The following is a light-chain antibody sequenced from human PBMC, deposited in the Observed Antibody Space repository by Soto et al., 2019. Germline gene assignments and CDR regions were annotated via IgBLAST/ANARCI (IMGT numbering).Light chain of an antibody. CDR3: QHYSTVWA. CDR1: QSISDR. J-gene: IGKJ1*01. Sequence: DIQMTQSPSTLSATAGDRVTITCRASQSISDRLAWFQRKSGKAPKLLIFDASSLESGVPSRFSGSGSGTEFTLTISSLQPDDFATYYCQHYSTVWAFGQGTKVDIK. CDR2: DAS. V-gene: IGKV1-5*01.